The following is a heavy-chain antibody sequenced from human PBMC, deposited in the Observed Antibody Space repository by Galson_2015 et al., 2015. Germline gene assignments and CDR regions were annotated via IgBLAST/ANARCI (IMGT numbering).Heavy chain of an antibody. CDR2: ISSSGGST. CDR3: AKVNGDVVRGPITTFDH. D-gene: IGHD3-10*01. Sequence: SLRLSCAASGFTFNNYDMSWVRQAPGKGLEWVSAISSSGGSTYSADSVKGRFTTSRDNSKNTLYLQMNSLRAEDTAVYYCAKVNGDVVRGPITTFDHWGQGTLVTVSS. J-gene: IGHJ4*02. CDR1: GFTFNNYD. V-gene: IGHV3-23*01.